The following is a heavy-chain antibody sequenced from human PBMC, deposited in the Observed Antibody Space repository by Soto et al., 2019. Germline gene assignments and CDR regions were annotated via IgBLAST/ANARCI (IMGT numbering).Heavy chain of an antibody. Sequence: GESLKISCKGSGYSFTSYWIGWVRQMPGKGLEWMGIIYPGDSDTRYSPSFQGQVTISADKSISTAYLQWSSLKASDTVMYYCARLIAGYRSGGSCYGGGYDYYMDVWSKGTTVTVTS. CDR2: IYPGDSDT. D-gene: IGHD2-15*01. CDR1: GYSFTSYW. CDR3: ARLIAGYRSGGSCYGGGYDYYMDV. J-gene: IGHJ6*03. V-gene: IGHV5-51*01.